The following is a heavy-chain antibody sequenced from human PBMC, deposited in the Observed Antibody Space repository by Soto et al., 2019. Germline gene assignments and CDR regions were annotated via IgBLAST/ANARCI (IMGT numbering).Heavy chain of an antibody. D-gene: IGHD3-9*01. V-gene: IGHV3-11*05. CDR2: ISSSSSYT. CDR1: GFTFSDYY. J-gene: IGHJ6*02. Sequence: GSLRLSCAASGFTFSDYYMSWIRQAPGKGLEWVSYISSSSSYTNYAGSVKGRFTISRDNAKNSLYLQMNSLRAEDTAVYYCARDTDYDKDGMDVWGQGTTVTVSS. CDR3: ARDTDYDKDGMDV.